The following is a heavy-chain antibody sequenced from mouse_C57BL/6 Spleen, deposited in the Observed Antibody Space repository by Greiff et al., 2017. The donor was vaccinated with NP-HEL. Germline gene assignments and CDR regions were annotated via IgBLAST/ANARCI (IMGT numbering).Heavy chain of an antibody. CDR3: ARDGTTVVVPFDY. CDR1: GFTFSSYA. J-gene: IGHJ2*01. V-gene: IGHV5-4*01. D-gene: IGHD1-1*01. CDR2: ISDGGSYT. Sequence: EVNLVESGGGLVKPGGSLKLSCAASGFTFSSYAMSWVRQTPEKRLEWVATISDGGSYTYYPDNVKGRFTISRDNAKNNLYLQMSHLKSEDTAMYYCARDGTTVVVPFDYWGQGTTLTVSS.